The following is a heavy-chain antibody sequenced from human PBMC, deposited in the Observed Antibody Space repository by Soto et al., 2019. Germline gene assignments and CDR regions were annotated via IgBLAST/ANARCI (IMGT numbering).Heavy chain of an antibody. Sequence: GESLKISCKGSGYSFAGYWITWVRQKPGKGLEWMGRIDPSDSQTYYSPSFRGHVTISATKSITTVFLQWSSLRASDTAMYYCARQIYDSDTGPNFQYYFDLWGQGTPVTVSS. D-gene: IGHD3-22*01. V-gene: IGHV5-10-1*01. CDR1: GYSFAGYW. CDR3: ARQIYDSDTGPNFQYYFDL. CDR2: IDPSDSQT. J-gene: IGHJ4*02.